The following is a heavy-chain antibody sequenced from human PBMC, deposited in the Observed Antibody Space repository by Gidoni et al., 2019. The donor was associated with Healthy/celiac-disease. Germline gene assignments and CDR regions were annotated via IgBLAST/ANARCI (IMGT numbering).Heavy chain of an antibody. V-gene: IGHV3-21*01. CDR2: ISSSSSYI. CDR3: ARVDDSSGYSHFDY. J-gene: IGHJ4*02. D-gene: IGHD3-22*01. Sequence: EVQLVESGGGLVKPGGSLRLSCAASGFTFSSYSMNWVRQAPGKGLGWVSYISSSSSYIYYADSVKGRFTISRDNAKNSLYLQMNSLRAEDTAVYYCARVDDSSGYSHFDYWGQGTLVTVSS. CDR1: GFTFSSYS.